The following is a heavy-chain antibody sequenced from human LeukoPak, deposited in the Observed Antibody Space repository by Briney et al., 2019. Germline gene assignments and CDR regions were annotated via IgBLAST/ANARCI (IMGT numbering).Heavy chain of an antibody. D-gene: IGHD3-10*01. CDR1: GFSFSSYA. CDR2: MSYDGTKE. J-gene: IGHJ4*02. V-gene: IGHV3-30*18. CDR3: AKDRYGSGNNYLDA. Sequence: PGRSLRLSCAASGFSFSSYAMHWVRQAPAKGLEWVAFMSYDGTKEHYADSVKGRFTISRDNSMNTQYLQINSLGPEDTAVYYCAKDRYGSGNNYLDAWGQGTLVTVSS.